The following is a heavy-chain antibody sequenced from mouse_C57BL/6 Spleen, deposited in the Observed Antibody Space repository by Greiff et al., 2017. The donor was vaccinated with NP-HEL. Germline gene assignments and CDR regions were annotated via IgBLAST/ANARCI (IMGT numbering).Heavy chain of an antibody. CDR2: ISSGSSTI. Sequence: EVKLVESGGGLVKPGGSLKLSCAASGFTFSDYGMHWVRQAPEKGLVWVAYISSGSSTIYYADTVKGRFTISRDNAKNTLFLQMTSLRSEDTAMYYCARILLYYYGSSYAMDYWGQGTSVTVSS. CDR3: ARILLYYYGSSYAMDY. J-gene: IGHJ4*01. D-gene: IGHD1-1*01. V-gene: IGHV5-17*01. CDR1: GFTFSDYG.